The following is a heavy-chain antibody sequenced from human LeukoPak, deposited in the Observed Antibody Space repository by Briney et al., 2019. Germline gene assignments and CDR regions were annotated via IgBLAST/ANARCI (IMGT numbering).Heavy chain of an antibody. CDR3: ARDRLGAGSFDI. CDR2: INWDGGST. J-gene: IGHJ3*02. V-gene: IGHV3-20*04. Sequence: GGSLRLSCAASGFTFGDYGMNWVRHAPGKGLEWGSGINWDGGSTPYADSVKGRFTISRDNAKNSLYLQMNSLRDEDTAVYFCARDRLGAGSFDIWGQGTMVTVSS. CDR1: GFTFGDYG. D-gene: IGHD7-27*01.